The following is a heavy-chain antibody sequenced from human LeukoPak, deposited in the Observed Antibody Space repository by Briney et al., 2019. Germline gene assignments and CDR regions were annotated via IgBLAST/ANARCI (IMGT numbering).Heavy chain of an antibody. J-gene: IGHJ4*02. D-gene: IGHD2-15*01. CDR3: ARYCSGGTCYDY. CDR1: GYPFTSYG. Sequence: ASVKVSCKTSGYPFTSYGISWVRQAPGQGPEWMGWISAYNGNTNYAQKLQGRVTMTTDTSTSTGYMELRSLRSDDTAVYCCARYCSGGTCYDYWGQGTLVTVSS. V-gene: IGHV1-18*01. CDR2: ISAYNGNT.